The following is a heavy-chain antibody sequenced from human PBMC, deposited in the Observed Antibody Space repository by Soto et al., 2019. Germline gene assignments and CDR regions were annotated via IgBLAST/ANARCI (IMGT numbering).Heavy chain of an antibody. CDR1: GFTFSSYG. D-gene: IGHD6-13*01. CDR2: IWYDGSNK. CDR3: ARDRDSSSWYLDY. J-gene: IGHJ4*02. V-gene: IGHV3-33*01. Sequence: PGGSLRLSCAASGFTFSSYGMHWVRQAPGKGLEWVAVIWYDGSNKYYADSVKGRFTISRDNSKNTLYLQMNSLRAEDTAVYYCARDRDSSSWYLDYWGQGTLVTVSS.